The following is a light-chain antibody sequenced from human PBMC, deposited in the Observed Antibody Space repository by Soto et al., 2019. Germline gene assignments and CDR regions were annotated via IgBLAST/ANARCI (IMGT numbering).Light chain of an antibody. Sequence: DIQMTQSPSTLSASVGDRVTITCRASQSISSWLAWYQQKPGKAPKLLIYKASSLESGVPSRFSGSGSGTEFTLTISSLPPDDFATYYCQQYNSYSYTFGQGTKLEIE. CDR3: QQYNSYSYT. CDR1: QSISSW. CDR2: KAS. V-gene: IGKV1-5*03. J-gene: IGKJ2*01.